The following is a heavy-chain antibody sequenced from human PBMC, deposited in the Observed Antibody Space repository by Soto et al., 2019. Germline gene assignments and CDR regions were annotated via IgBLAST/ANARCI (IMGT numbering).Heavy chain of an antibody. CDR1: GFTFSNSE. CDR3: ARGNSPINTY. D-gene: IGHD2-21*01. CDR2: ITSSGSTI. V-gene: IGHV3-48*03. J-gene: IGHJ4*02. Sequence: EVQLVESGGGLGQPGGSLRLSCAASGFTFSNSEMNWVRQAPGKGLEWISYITSSGSTIYYADSVKGRFTISRDNAKNSLYLQMNSLRAEDTAVYYCARGNSPINTYWGQGTLVTVSS.